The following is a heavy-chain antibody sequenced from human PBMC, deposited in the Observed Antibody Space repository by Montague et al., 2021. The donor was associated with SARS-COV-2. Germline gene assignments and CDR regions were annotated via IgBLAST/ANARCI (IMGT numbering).Heavy chain of an antibody. D-gene: IGHD3-22*01. J-gene: IGHJ4*02. CDR3: ARGHQGVAMIVVVMIGAKYYFGY. V-gene: IGHV4-34*01. CDR1: GGSFNEYY. CDR2: INHGGST. Sequence: SETLSLTCAVYGGSFNEYYWSWIRQPPGKGLEWIGEINHGGSTNYSPSLKSRVTISADTSKNQFSLTLKSVTAADTANYYCARGHQGVAMIVVVMIGAKYYFGYWGRGGWVTVS.